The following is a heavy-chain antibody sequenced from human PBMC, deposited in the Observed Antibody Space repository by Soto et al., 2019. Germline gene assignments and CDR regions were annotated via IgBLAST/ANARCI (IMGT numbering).Heavy chain of an antibody. CDR2: INHSGST. CDR1: GGSFSGYY. Sequence: QVQLQQWGAGLLKPSETLSLTCAVYGGSFSGYYWSWIRQPPGKGLEWIGEINHSGSTNYNPSLKSRVTISVDTSKNQFSLKLSSVTAADTAVYYCARGSSSSWYDYWGQGTLATVSS. CDR3: ARGSSSSWYDY. J-gene: IGHJ4*02. D-gene: IGHD6-13*01. V-gene: IGHV4-34*01.